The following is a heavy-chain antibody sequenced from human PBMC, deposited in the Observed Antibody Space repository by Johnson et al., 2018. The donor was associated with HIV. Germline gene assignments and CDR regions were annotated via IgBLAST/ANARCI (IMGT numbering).Heavy chain of an antibody. D-gene: IGHD4-23*01. CDR1: GFTFSDYA. CDR3: AKVGRMTTVVTPGDAFDI. CDR2: ISGSGAST. Sequence: VQLVESGGGLVQPGGSLRLSCVVSGFTFSDYAVNWVRQAPGKGLEWVSGISGSGASTYYADSVKGRFTVSRDNSKNTVYVDMNSLRAEDTAVYYCAKVGRMTTVVTPGDAFDIWGQGTMVTVSS. V-gene: IGHV3-23*04. J-gene: IGHJ3*02.